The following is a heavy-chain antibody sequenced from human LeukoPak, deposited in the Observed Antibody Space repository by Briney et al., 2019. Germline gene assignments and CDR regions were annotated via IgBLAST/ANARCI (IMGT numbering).Heavy chain of an antibody. J-gene: IGHJ4*02. Sequence: AXVKVSCKASGYTFTGYYIHWVRQAPGQGVEWMGWINPNSGGKNYAQKFQGSVTMTRDTSISTAYMELSRLRSDDTAVYYCARPYYDFWSGYNIYYFDYWGQGTLVTVSS. D-gene: IGHD3-3*01. CDR2: INPNSGGK. CDR3: ARPYYDFWSGYNIYYFDY. V-gene: IGHV1-2*02. CDR1: GYTFTGYY.